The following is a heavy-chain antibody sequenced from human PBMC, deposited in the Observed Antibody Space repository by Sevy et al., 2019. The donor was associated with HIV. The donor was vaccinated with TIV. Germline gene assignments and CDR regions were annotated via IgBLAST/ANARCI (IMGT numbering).Heavy chain of an antibody. Sequence: SEILSLTCTVSGGSISSYYWSWIRQPPGKGLEWIGYIYYSGSTNYNPSLKSRVTISVDTSKNQYSLKLSSVTAAATAVYYRARHFRPAWFDPWGQGTLVTVSS. D-gene: IGHD6-6*01. V-gene: IGHV4-59*01. J-gene: IGHJ5*02. CDR1: GGSISSYY. CDR3: ARHFRPAWFDP. CDR2: IYYSGST.